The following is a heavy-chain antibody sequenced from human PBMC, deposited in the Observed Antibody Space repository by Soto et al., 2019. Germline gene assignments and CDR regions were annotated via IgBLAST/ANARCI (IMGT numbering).Heavy chain of an antibody. CDR3: ARWDTAMVTCLY. V-gene: IGHV3-66*01. Sequence: EVQLVESGGGLVQPGGSLRLSCAASGFTVSSNYMSWVRQAPGKGLEWVSGIHSGGSTDYADSVKGRFTISRDNSKNTLYLQMNSLRAEDTAVYYCARWDTAMVTCLYWGQGTLVTVSS. D-gene: IGHD5-18*01. J-gene: IGHJ4*02. CDR1: GFTVSSNY. CDR2: IHSGGST.